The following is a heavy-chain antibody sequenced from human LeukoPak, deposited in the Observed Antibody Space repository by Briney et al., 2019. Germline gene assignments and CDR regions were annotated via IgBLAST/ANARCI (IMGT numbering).Heavy chain of an antibody. CDR3: ARHNSGTDYQFDY. J-gene: IGHJ4*02. CDR1: DGSISNYY. D-gene: IGHD1-26*01. Sequence: SETLSLTCSVFDGSISNYYWSWIRQPPGKGLEWIGYAYYSGSTTYNPSLESRVTISVDTSKNQFSLKLTAVTAADTAVYYCARHNSGTDYQFDYWGQGTLVTVSS. V-gene: IGHV4-59*08. CDR2: AYYSGST.